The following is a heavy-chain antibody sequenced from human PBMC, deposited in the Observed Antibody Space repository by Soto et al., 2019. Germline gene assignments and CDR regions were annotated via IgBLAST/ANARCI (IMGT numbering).Heavy chain of an antibody. CDR3: ARDFRTMYGVVHLFDS. CDR2: IYHSGST. V-gene: IGHV4-4*02. J-gene: IGHJ4*02. CDR1: SGSISTSNW. D-gene: IGHD3-3*01. Sequence: QVQLQESGPGLVKPSGTLSLTCGVSSGSISTSNWWSWVRQPPGKGLEWFGEIYHSGSTKYNPSLRSRVTVSVEKSTNQFSLKLTSVSAADTGVYYWARDFRTMYGVVHLFDSLGQGTLVTVSS.